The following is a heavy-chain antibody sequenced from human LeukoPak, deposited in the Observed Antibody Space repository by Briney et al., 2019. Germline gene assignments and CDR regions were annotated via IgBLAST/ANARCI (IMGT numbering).Heavy chain of an antibody. CDR2: INPNSGGT. Sequence: ASVKVSCKASGYTFTGYYMHWVRQAPGQGLEWMGWINPNSGGTNYAQKFQGRVTMTGDTSISTAYMELSRLRSDDTAVYYCARDFIQYSSSSYTGRRGGDTKHPLDYWGQGTLVTVSS. CDR3: ARDFIQYSSSSYTGRRGGDTKHPLDY. V-gene: IGHV1-2*02. J-gene: IGHJ4*02. CDR1: GYTFTGYY. D-gene: IGHD6-13*01.